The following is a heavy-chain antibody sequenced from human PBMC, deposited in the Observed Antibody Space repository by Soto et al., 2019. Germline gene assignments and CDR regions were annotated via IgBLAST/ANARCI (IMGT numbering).Heavy chain of an antibody. D-gene: IGHD6-6*01. CDR3: ARDRIAARPYAFDI. Sequence: GGSLRLSCAASGFTFSSYSMNWVRQAPGKGLEWVSSISSSSSYIYYADSVKGRFTISRDNAKNSLYLQMNSLRAEDTAVYYCARDRIAARPYAFDIWGKGTMVTVSS. CDR2: ISSSSSYI. J-gene: IGHJ3*02. CDR1: GFTFSSYS. V-gene: IGHV3-21*01.